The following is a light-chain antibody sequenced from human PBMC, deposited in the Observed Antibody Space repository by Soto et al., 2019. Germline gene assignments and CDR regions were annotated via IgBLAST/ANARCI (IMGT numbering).Light chain of an antibody. J-gene: IGLJ3*02. V-gene: IGLV3-21*04. CDR1: NVGNRD. CDR2: YDT. CDR3: QVWASSSGV. Sequence: SYELTQSPSVSVAPGETASITCGGDNVGNRDVHWYQKRAGQAPGAVIYYDTNRPSGVPDRFSGYTSGNTATLTSTRVEAGDEADYYCQVWASSSGVFGGGTKLTVL.